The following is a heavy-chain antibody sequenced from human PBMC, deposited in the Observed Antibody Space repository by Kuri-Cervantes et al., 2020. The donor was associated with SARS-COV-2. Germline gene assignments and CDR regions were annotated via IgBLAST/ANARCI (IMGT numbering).Heavy chain of an antibody. CDR3: ARVTDRGWDVFDL. V-gene: IGHV6-1*01. CDR2: TYYRSKWFN. Sequence: SETLSLTFAIPGDSVSANSVAWNWIRQSPSRGLELLGRTYYRSKWFNDYAESVKSRIGITADTSRNQFSLQLTSVTPEDTAVYYCARVTDRGWDVFDLWGRGTMVTVSS. D-gene: IGHD5-18*01. CDR1: GDSVSANSVA. J-gene: IGHJ3*01.